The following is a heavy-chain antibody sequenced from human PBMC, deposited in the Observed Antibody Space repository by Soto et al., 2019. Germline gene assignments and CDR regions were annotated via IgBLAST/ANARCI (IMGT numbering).Heavy chain of an antibody. CDR1: GGSISSSSYY. Sequence: ETLSLTCTVSGGSISSSSYYWGWIRQPPGKGLEWIGSIYYSGSTYYNPSLKSRVTISVDTSKNQFSLKLSSVTAADTAVYYCARPHRSGTSDAFDIWGQGTMVTASS. CDR2: IYYSGST. V-gene: IGHV4-39*01. CDR3: ARPHRSGTSDAFDI. J-gene: IGHJ3*02. D-gene: IGHD1-26*01.